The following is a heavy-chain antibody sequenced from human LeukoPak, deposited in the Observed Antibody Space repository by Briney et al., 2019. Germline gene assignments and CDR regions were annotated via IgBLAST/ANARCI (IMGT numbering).Heavy chain of an antibody. CDR3: AREYGDYGSDAFDI. CDR2: IYTSGST. D-gene: IGHD4-17*01. Sequence: SETLSLTCTVSGGSISSGSYYWSWIRQPAGKGLEWIGRIYTSGSTNYNPSLKSRVTISVDTSKNQFSLKLSSVTAADTAVYYCAREYGDYGSDAFDIWGQGTMVTVSS. V-gene: IGHV4-61*02. J-gene: IGHJ3*02. CDR1: GGSISSGSYY.